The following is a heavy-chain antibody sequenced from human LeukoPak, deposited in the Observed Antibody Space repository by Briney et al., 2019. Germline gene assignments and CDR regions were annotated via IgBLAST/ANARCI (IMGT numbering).Heavy chain of an antibody. CDR3: ARRYCTNGVCYHDRGAFDI. V-gene: IGHV1-2*02. CDR2: INPNSGGT. J-gene: IGHJ3*02. CDR1: GYTFTGYY. D-gene: IGHD2-8*01. Sequence: ASVKVSCKASGYTFTGYYMHWVRQAPGQGLEWMGWINPNSGGTNYAQKFQGRVTMTRDTSISTAYKELSRLRSEDTAVYYCARRYCTNGVCYHDRGAFDIWGQGTMVTVSS.